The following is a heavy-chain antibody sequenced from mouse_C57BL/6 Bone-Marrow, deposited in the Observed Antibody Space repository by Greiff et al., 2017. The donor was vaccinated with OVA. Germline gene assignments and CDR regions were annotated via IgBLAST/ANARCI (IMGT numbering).Heavy chain of an antibody. J-gene: IGHJ1*03. Sequence: EVNLVESGGGLVQSGRSLRLSCATSGFTFSDFYMEWVRQAPGKGLEWIAASRNKANDYTTEYSASVKGRVIVSRDTSQSILYLQMNALRAEDTAIYYCARGLYCYGSSNWYFDVWGTGTTVTVSS. CDR3: ARGLYCYGSSNWYFDV. V-gene: IGHV7-1*01. CDR2: SRNKANDYTT. CDR1: GFTFSDFY. D-gene: IGHD1-1*01.